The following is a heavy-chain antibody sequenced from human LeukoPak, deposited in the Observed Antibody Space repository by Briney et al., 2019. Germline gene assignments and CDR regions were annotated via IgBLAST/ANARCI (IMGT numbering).Heavy chain of an antibody. D-gene: IGHD3-10*01. CDR2: ISAYNGNT. J-gene: IGHJ5*02. Sequence: ASVKVSCKASGYTFTSYGISWVRQAPGQGLEWMGWISAYNGNTNYAQKLQGRVTMTTDTSTSTAYMELRSLRSDDTAVYYCARDRPYYYGSGAFDPWGQGTLVTVSS. CDR3: ARDRPYYYGSGAFDP. CDR1: GYTFTSYG. V-gene: IGHV1-18*01.